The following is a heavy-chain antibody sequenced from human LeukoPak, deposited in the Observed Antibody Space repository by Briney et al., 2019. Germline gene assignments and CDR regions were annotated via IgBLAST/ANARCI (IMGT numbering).Heavy chain of an antibody. J-gene: IGHJ4*02. V-gene: IGHV3-23*01. Sequence: GGSLRLSCAASGFTFSSYAMSWVRQAPGKGLEWVSAISGSGGSTYYADSVKGRFTISRDNSKNTLYLQMNSLRAEDTAVYYCAKVRPYCGSTSCYAISRLYYFDYWGQGTLVTVSS. CDR3: AKVRPYCGSTSCYAISRLYYFDY. CDR2: ISGSGGST. CDR1: GFTFSSYA. D-gene: IGHD2-2*01.